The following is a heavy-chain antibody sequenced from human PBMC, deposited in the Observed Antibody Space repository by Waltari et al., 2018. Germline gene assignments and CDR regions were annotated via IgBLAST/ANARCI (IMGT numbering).Heavy chain of an antibody. D-gene: IGHD3-9*01. Sequence: QVQLQESGPGLVKPSETLSLTCTVSGGSISSYYWSWLRQPPGKGLAWIGYIYYSGSTNYNPSLKSRVTISVDTSKNQFSLKLSSVTAADTAVYYCARALWDYYDILTGYYTPHAFDIWGQGTMVTVSS. V-gene: IGHV4-59*01. CDR2: IYYSGST. CDR1: GGSISSYY. CDR3: ARALWDYYDILTGYYTPHAFDI. J-gene: IGHJ3*02.